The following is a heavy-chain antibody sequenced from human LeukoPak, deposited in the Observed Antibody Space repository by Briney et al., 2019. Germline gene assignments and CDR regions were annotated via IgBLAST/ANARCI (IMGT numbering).Heavy chain of an antibody. J-gene: IGHJ4*02. CDR2: INPNSGGT. V-gene: IGHV1-2*02. Sequence: ASVKVSCKASGYTFTGYYMHWVRQAPGQGLEWMGWINPNSGGTNYAQKFQGRVTMTRDTSISTAYMELSRLRSDDTAVYYCARVRRYYDSSGYYYSEFDYWGQGTLVTVSS. CDR3: ARVRRYYDSSGYYYSEFDY. D-gene: IGHD3-22*01. CDR1: GYTFTGYY.